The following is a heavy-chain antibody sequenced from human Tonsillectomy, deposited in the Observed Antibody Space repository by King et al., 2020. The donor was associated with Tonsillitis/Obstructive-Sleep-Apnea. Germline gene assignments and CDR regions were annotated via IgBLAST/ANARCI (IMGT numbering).Heavy chain of an antibody. Sequence: QLQESGPGLVKPSETLSLTCTVSGGSISSYYWSWIRQPAGKGLEWIGRIYTSGSTNYNPSLKSRVTMSVDTSKNPFSLKLSSVTAADTAVYYCARVGVVPAAMGWFDPWGQGTLVTVSS. D-gene: IGHD2-2*01. CDR3: ARVGVVPAAMGWFDP. CDR2: IYTSGST. J-gene: IGHJ5*02. CDR1: GGSISSYY. V-gene: IGHV4-4*07.